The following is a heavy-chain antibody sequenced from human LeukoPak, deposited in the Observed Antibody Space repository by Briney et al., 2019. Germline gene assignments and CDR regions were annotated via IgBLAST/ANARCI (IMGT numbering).Heavy chain of an antibody. CDR1: GFTFSSYG. V-gene: IGHV3-33*01. J-gene: IGHJ4*02. Sequence: GGSLRLSCAASGFTFSSYGIHWVRQAPGKGLEWVAVIWYDGSNKYYADSVKGRFTISRDNSKNALYLQMNSLRAEDTALYYCARELSPVVKYYFEYWGQGTLVTVSP. D-gene: IGHD3-22*01. CDR3: ARELSPVVKYYFEY. CDR2: IWYDGSNK.